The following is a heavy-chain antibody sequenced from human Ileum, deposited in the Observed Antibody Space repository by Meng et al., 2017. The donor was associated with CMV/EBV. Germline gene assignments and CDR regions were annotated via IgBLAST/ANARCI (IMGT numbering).Heavy chain of an antibody. CDR1: GFTFSSYA. CDR3: AKASLRDCGFGSCHGVDY. V-gene: IGHV3-23*03. D-gene: IGHD3-10*01. Sequence: ESLKISCAASGFTFSSYAMTWVRQAPGRGLEWVSALYSGYTSTYYADSVKGRFTISRDNSKNTLYLQMNSLRTEDTAMYYCAKASLRDCGFGSCHGVDYWGQGTLVTVSS. CDR2: LYSGYTST. J-gene: IGHJ4*02.